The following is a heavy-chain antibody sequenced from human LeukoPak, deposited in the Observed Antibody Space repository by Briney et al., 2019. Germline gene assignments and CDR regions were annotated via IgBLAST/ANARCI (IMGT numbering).Heavy chain of an antibody. V-gene: IGHV3-23*01. CDR1: GFTFSSYA. Sequence: GGSLRLSCAASGFTFSSYAMSWVRQAPGKGLEWVSAISGSGGSTYYADSVKGRFTISRDNSKNTLYLQMNSLRAEDTAVYYCAKVSGSSWPIYYYYGMDVWGQGTTVTVSS. CDR3: AKVSGSSWPIYYYYGMDV. CDR2: ISGSGGST. J-gene: IGHJ6*02. D-gene: IGHD6-13*01.